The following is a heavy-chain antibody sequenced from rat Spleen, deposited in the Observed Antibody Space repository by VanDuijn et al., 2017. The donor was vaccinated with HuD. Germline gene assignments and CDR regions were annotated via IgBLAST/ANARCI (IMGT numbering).Heavy chain of an antibody. Sequence: EVQLVESGGGLVQPGRSMKLSCAASGFIFSNYDMAWVRQAPKKGLEWVAYISFDGGSTYYRDSVKGRFTISRDNTKSTLYLQMDSLRSEDTATYYCARHGAEGTYFDYWGQGVMVTVSS. D-gene: IGHD1-11*01. V-gene: IGHV5-25*01. CDR1: GFIFSNYD. CDR3: ARHGAEGTYFDY. J-gene: IGHJ2*01. CDR2: ISFDGGST.